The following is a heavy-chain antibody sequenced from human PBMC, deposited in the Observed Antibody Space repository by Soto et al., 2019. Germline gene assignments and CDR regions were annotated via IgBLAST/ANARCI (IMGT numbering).Heavy chain of an antibody. V-gene: IGHV4-31*03. Sequence: TSETLSLTCTVSGDSITSGVHYWSWIRQLPGTGLEWIGYIFHSGPTYYNPSLKSRVTISVDTSKNQFSLKLTSVTAADTAVYYCARPYGSATWGQGTLVTVSS. J-gene: IGHJ5*02. CDR2: IFHSGPT. CDR1: GDSITSGVHY. D-gene: IGHD3-10*01. CDR3: ARPYGSAT.